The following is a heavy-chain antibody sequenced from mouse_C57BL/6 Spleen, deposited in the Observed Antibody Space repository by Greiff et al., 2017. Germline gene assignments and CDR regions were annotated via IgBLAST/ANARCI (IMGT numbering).Heavy chain of an antibody. D-gene: IGHD5-1-1*01. Sequence: QVQLQQPGAELVRPGSSVKLSCKASGYTFTSYWMHWVKQRPIQGLEWIGNIDPSDSETHYNQQFKDKATLTVDKSSSTAYIQLSSLTSEASAVYYCARKNSYFYYCDYWGQGTTLTVSS. CDR1: GYTFTSYW. J-gene: IGHJ2*01. V-gene: IGHV1-52*01. CDR3: ARKNSYFYYCDY. CDR2: IDPSDSET.